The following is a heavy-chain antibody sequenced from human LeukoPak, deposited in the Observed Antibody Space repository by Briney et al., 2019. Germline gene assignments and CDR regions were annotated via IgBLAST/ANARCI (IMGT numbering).Heavy chain of an antibody. D-gene: IGHD3-22*01. V-gene: IGHV4-31*03. CDR2: IYYSGST. Sequence: TLSLTCTVSGGSISSGGYYWSWIRQHPGKGLEWIGYIYYSGSTYYNPSLKSRVTISVDTSKNQFSLKLSSVTAADTAVYYCARGRGPKTYYYDSSGYYYDYWGQGTLVTVSS. CDR3: ARGRGPKTYYYDSSGYYYDY. J-gene: IGHJ4*02. CDR1: GGSISSGGYY.